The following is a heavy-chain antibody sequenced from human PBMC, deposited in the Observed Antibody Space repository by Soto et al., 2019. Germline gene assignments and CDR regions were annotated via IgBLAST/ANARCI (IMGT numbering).Heavy chain of an antibody. Sequence: EVQLVESGGGVVQPGGSLRLSCAASGFTFSAYDMHWVRQVPGKGLEWVSALGAADDPYYLRSVKGRFTISRENAKNSLDLQMNGLRAGDTAVYYCARAYSGRLPRRADYYYALDVWGQGTTVTVSS. CDR1: GFTFSAYD. CDR2: LGAADDP. J-gene: IGHJ6*02. CDR3: ARAYSGRLPRRADYYYALDV. V-gene: IGHV3-13*05. D-gene: IGHD2-15*01.